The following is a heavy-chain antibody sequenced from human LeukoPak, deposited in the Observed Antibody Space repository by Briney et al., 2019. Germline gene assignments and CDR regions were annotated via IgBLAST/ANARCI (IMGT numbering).Heavy chain of an antibody. D-gene: IGHD1-14*01. V-gene: IGHV3-23*01. J-gene: IGHJ6*02. Sequence: PGGSLRLSCAASGFTFSSYAMSWVRQAPGKGLEWVSGISGYGGTTYHADSVEGRFTISRDNSKNTLYLQMNSLRAEDKAVYYCARNHEDFYYYGMDVWGQGTTVTVSS. CDR3: ARNHEDFYYYGMDV. CDR1: GFTFSSYA. CDR2: ISGYGGTT.